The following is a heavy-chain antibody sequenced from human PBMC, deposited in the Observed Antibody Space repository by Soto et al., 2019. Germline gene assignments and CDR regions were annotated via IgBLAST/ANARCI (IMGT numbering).Heavy chain of an antibody. CDR3: ARVGYSRSWTYGGY. D-gene: IGHD5-18*01. CDR1: GFTFSSYG. CDR2: IWHDGSNK. Sequence: QVQLVESGGGVVQPGRSLRLSCAASGFTFSSYGMHWVRQAPGKGLEWVAVIWHDGSNKYYADSVKGRFTISRDNSKNTLYLQMNSLRAEDTAVYYCARVGYSRSWTYGGYWGQGTLVTVSS. J-gene: IGHJ4*02. V-gene: IGHV3-33*01.